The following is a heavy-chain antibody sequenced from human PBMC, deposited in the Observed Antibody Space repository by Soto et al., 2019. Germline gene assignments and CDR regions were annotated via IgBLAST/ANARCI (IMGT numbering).Heavy chain of an antibody. CDR2: VTPVGNIQ. V-gene: IGHV3-30*03. CDR3: SSHGAFVY. Sequence: QVQLVESGGGVVQPGGSLRLSCGASGFTFSTYGMHWVRQAPGKGLEWVAIVTPVGNIQYYADSVKGRFTISRDNSKNTVYLQINSLEPDDTAAYYGSSHGAFVYWGQGTLVSVST. J-gene: IGHJ4*02. CDR1: GFTFSTYG.